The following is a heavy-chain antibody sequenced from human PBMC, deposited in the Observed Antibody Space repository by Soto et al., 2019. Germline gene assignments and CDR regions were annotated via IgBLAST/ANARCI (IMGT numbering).Heavy chain of an antibody. V-gene: IGHV4-61*08. CDR2: IYYTGNT. Sequence: QVQLQESGPGLVKPSETLSLTCTVSGGSVSSGGYYWSWIRQPPGKGLEWIGYIYYTGNTNYNPSLKSRVTXXVXXSXXXXXXXXXXXXXXXXXXXXXXXXXXXXXXXXXGMDVWGQGTTVSVSS. CDR1: GGSVSSGGYY. J-gene: IGHJ6*02. CDR3: XXXXXXXXXXXXGMDV.